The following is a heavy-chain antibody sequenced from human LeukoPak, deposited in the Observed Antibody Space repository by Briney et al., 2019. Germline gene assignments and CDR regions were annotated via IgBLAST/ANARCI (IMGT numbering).Heavy chain of an antibody. CDR1: GFTFSSYA. V-gene: IGHV3-23*01. CDR3: AKDGMARGANWFDP. CDR2: ISGDRGNV. Sequence: GGSLRLSCAASGFTFSSYAMSWVRQALGKGLEWVSAISGDRGNVYYADSVKGRFTISRDNSKNTLYLQMGSLRAEDTAVYYCAKDGMARGANWFDPWGQGTLVIVSS. J-gene: IGHJ5*02. D-gene: IGHD3-10*01.